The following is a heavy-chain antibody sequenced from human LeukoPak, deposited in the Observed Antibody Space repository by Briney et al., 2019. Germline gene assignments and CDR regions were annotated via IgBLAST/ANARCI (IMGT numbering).Heavy chain of an antibody. D-gene: IGHD1-26*01. V-gene: IGHV3-21*04. J-gene: IGHJ6*03. Sequence: PGGSLRLSCAASGFTFSSYGMNWVRQAPGKGLEWVSSISSGSTYTYYADSVKGRFTISRDNSKNTLYLQMNSLRAEDTAVYYCAKEASGSYYWYYYYMDVWGKGTTVTISS. CDR3: AKEASGSYYWYYYYMDV. CDR2: ISSGSTYT. CDR1: GFTFSSYG.